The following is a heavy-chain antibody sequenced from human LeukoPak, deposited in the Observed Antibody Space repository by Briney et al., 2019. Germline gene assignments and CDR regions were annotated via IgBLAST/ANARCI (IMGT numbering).Heavy chain of an antibody. CDR3: GKEGGA. J-gene: IGHJ5*02. Sequence: GGSLRLSCAASGFTFSSYAMSWVRQAPGKGLEWVSAISGSGGSTYYADSLGGRFTISRDNSKDMLYLQMNSLKVEDTATYYCGKEGGAWGQGTKVTVSS. D-gene: IGHD3-16*01. CDR1: GFTFSSYA. V-gene: IGHV3-23*01. CDR2: ISGSGGST.